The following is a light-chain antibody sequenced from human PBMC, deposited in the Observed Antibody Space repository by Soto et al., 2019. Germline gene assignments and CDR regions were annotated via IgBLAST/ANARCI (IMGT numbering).Light chain of an antibody. Sequence: ERVMTQSPATLSVPPGERATLSCRASQSVSSNLAWYQQKLGQAPRLLIYSASTRATGIPARFSGSGFGTEFTLTISSLQSEDFALYYCQQYNNWPRTFGQGTKVDI. CDR3: QQYNNWPRT. V-gene: IGKV3-15*01. CDR2: SAS. CDR1: QSVSSN. J-gene: IGKJ1*01.